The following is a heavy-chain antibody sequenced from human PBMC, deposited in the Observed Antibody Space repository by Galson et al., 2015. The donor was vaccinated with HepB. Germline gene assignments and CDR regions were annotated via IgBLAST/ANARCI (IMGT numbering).Heavy chain of an antibody. J-gene: IGHJ4*02. CDR2: IRKKVNSYTT. V-gene: IGHV3-72*01. D-gene: IGHD3-22*01. CDR3: TRGTSGSSPAFDY. CDR1: GFSFSDHY. Sequence: SLRLSCAASGFSFSDHYMDWVRQAPGKGLEWVGRIRKKVNSYTTEYAASVKGRFSISRDDSKNSLNLQMNSLKPEDTAVYYCTRGTSGSSPAFDYWGQGTLVTVSS.